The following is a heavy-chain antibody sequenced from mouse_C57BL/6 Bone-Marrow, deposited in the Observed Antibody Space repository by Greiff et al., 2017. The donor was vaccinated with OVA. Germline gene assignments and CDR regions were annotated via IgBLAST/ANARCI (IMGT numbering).Heavy chain of an antibody. V-gene: IGHV1-50*01. CDR2: IDPSDSYT. Sequence: QVQLKQPGAELVKPGASVKLSCKASGYTFTSYWMQWVKQRPGQGLEWIGEIDPSDSYTNYNQKFKGKATLPVDTSSSTAYMQLSSLTSEDSAVYYCAREGKAQATYYAMDYWGQGTSVTVSS. D-gene: IGHD3-2*02. J-gene: IGHJ4*01. CDR3: AREGKAQATYYAMDY. CDR1: GYTFTSYW.